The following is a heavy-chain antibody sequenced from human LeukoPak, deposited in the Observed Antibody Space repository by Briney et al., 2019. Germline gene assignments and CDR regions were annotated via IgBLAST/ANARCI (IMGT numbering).Heavy chain of an antibody. D-gene: IGHD1-14*01. CDR3: ARGGDRRGFDY. V-gene: IGHV4-31*03. J-gene: IGHJ4*02. CDR2: INDSGTT. CDR1: GGSISNGGYY. Sequence: PSQTLSLTCTVSGGSISNGGYYWSWIRQHPGKGLEWIGYINDSGTTYYNPALQSRVTISVDTSDNQFSLKLRSLTAADTAVYYCARGGDRRGFDYWGQGTLVTVSS.